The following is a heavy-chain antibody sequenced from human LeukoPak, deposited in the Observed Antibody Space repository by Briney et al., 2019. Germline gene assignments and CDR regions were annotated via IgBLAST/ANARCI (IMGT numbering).Heavy chain of an antibody. CDR2: ISGSGGST. CDR3: AKTLGCSGGTCSLYYFDY. V-gene: IGHV3-23*01. J-gene: IGHJ4*02. CDR1: GFNFNIYA. D-gene: IGHD2-15*01. Sequence: PGGSLRLSCAASGFNFNIYAMSWVRQAPGKGLEWVSGISGSGGSTYYADSVKGRFTISRDNSKKTLYLQMNSLRAEDTAVYYCAKTLGCSGGTCSLYYFDYRGQGTLVTVSS.